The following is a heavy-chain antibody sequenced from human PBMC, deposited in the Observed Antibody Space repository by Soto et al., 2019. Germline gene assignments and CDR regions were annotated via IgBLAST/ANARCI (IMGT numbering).Heavy chain of an antibody. V-gene: IGHV3-21*01. Sequence: PGGSLRLSCAASGFTFGSYSMNWVRQAPGKGLEWVSSISSSSSYIYYADSVKGRFTISRDNAKNSLYLQMNSLRAEDTAVYYCARDVLRYFDWLFSSGMDVWGQGTTVTVSS. J-gene: IGHJ6*02. CDR1: GFTFGSYS. D-gene: IGHD3-9*01. CDR3: ARDVLRYFDWLFSSGMDV. CDR2: ISSSSSYI.